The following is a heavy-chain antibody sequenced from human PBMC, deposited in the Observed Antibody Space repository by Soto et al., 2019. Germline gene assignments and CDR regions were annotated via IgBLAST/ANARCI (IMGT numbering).Heavy chain of an antibody. V-gene: IGHV4-59*01. Sequence: SETLSLTCTVSGGSISSYYWSWIRQPPGKGLEWIGYIYYSGSTNYNPSLKSRVTISVDTSKNQFSLKLSSVTAADTAVYYCARVGYCSGGSCYEDYYYYYMDVWGKGTTVTVSS. CDR1: GGSISSYY. D-gene: IGHD2-15*01. J-gene: IGHJ6*03. CDR2: IYYSGST. CDR3: ARVGYCSGGSCYEDYYYYYMDV.